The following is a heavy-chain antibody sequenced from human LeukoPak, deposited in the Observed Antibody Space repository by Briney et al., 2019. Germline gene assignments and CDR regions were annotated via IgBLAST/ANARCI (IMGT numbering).Heavy chain of an antibody. CDR1: KDTFTVYC. V-gene: IGHV1-2*02. CDR2: INPNSGDT. CDR3: VNFGYSNSSYFSS. Sequence: ASVKVSCKASKDTFTVYCMHWVRQAPGQGLRWMGWINPNSGDTNYAEKFQGRITMTRDTSISTAYMELRSLTSDDTAVYYCVNFGYSNSSYFSSWGQGTLVTVSS. J-gene: IGHJ4*02. D-gene: IGHD5-12*01.